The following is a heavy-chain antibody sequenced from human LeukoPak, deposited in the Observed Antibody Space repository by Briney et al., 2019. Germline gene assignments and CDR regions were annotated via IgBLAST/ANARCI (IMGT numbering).Heavy chain of an antibody. J-gene: IGHJ3*02. CDR1: GYTFTGYY. V-gene: IGHV1-2*04. D-gene: IGHD3-10*01. CDR3: ARAVYYYGSGSYATHAFDI. CDR2: INPNSGGT. Sequence: GASVKVSCKASGYTFTGYYMHWVRQAPGQGLEWMGWINPNSGGTNYAQKFQGWVTMTRDTSISTAYMELSRLRSDDTAVYYCARAVYYYGSGSYATHAFDIWGQGTMVTVSS.